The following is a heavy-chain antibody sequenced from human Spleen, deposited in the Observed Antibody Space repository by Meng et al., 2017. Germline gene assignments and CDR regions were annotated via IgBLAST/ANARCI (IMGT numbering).Heavy chain of an antibody. CDR3: ARNKGSGYYNYGMDV. CDR2: IYYSDTT. J-gene: IGHJ6*02. V-gene: IGHV4-61*01. D-gene: IGHD1-26*01. Sequence: QVPLQDAGPRLVKPSQTLSLTCTVSGGSVSSGSYYWSWIRQPPGKGLEWIGYIYYSDTTNYNPSLKRRVTISVDTSKNQFSLKLSSVTAADTAVYYCARNKGSGYYNYGMDVWGQGTTVTVSS. CDR1: GGSVSSGSYY.